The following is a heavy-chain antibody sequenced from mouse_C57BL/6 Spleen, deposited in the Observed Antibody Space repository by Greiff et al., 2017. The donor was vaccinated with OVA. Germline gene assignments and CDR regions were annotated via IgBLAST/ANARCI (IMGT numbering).Heavy chain of an antibody. CDR1: GFNIKDYY. D-gene: IGHD2-10*01. CDR3: ASSYYGNSWFAY. CDR2: IDPEDGET. Sequence: VQLQQSGAELVKPGASVKLSCTASGFNIKDYYMHWVKQRTEQGLEWIGRIDPEDGETIYAPTFQGQATITADTSSNTAYLQLSSLTSEDTAVYYCASSYYGNSWFAYWGQGTLVTVSA. V-gene: IGHV14-2*01. J-gene: IGHJ3*01.